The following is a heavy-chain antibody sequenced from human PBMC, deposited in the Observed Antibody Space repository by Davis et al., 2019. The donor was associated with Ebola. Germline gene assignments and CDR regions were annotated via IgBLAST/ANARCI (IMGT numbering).Heavy chain of an antibody. CDR3: ARAQVRWLRSAPPSDY. V-gene: IGHV3-66*01. CDR2: IYRGGST. J-gene: IGHJ4*02. D-gene: IGHD5-12*01. Sequence: GESLKISCAASGFTVSSNYMSWVRQAPGKGLEWVSVIYRGGSTYYADSVKGRFTISRDNSKNPLYLQMNSLRAEDTAVYYCARAQVRWLRSAPPSDYWGQGTLVTVSS. CDR1: GFTVSSNY.